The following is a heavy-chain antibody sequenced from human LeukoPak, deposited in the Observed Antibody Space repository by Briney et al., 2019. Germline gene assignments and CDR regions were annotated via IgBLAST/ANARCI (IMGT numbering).Heavy chain of an antibody. CDR2: ISWNSGSI. J-gene: IGHJ4*02. CDR1: GFTFDDYA. D-gene: IGHD1-1*01. Sequence: PGGSLRLSCAASGFTFDDYAMHWVRQAPVKVLEWVSGISWNSGSIGYADSVRGRFTISRDNAKNSLYLQMNSLRAEDTALYYCAKDKRAYNWNDDGFDYWGQGTLVTVSS. CDR3: AKDKRAYNWNDDGFDY. V-gene: IGHV3-9*01.